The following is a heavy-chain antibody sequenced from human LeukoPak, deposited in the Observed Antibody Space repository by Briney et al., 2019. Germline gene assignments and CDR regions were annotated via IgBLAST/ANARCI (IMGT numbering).Heavy chain of an antibody. CDR3: ARSQGFSPPGENY. CDR2: ITSSSSYI. D-gene: IGHD1-14*01. V-gene: IGHV3-21*01. J-gene: IGHJ4*02. CDR1: GFTFSSYS. Sequence: GGSLRLSCAASGFTFSSYSMNWVHQAPGKGLEWISSITSSSSYIYYADSVKGRFTISRDNAKDSLFLQMDSLRVEDTAVYYCARSQGFSPPGENYWGQGTLVTVSS.